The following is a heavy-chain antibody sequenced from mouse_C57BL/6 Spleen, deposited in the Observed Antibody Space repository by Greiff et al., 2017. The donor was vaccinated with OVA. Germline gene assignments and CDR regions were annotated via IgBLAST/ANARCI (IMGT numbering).Heavy chain of an antibody. J-gene: IGHJ2*01. V-gene: IGHV1-80*01. D-gene: IGHD2-4*01. CDR1: GYAFSSYW. CDR3: ARSDDYDGGDY. Sequence: QVHVKQSGAELVKPGASVKISCKASGYAFSSYWMNWVKQRPGKGLEWIGQIYPGDGDTNYNGKFKGKATLTADKSSSTAYMQLSSLTSEDSAVYFCARSDDYDGGDYWGQGTTLTVSS. CDR2: IYPGDGDT.